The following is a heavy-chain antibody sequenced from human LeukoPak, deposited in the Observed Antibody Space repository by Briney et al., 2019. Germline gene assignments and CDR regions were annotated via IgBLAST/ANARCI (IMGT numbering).Heavy chain of an antibody. D-gene: IGHD3-10*01. CDR2: IATSSDYI. Sequence: GGSLRLSCAASGFTFSTYSMNWVRQAPGKGLEWVSSIATSSDYIYYAGSLKGRFTISRDNAKNSLYLHMNSLRPDDTAVYYCARGRSITILRGVAISDGFDMWGQRTNVTVS. J-gene: IGHJ3*02. V-gene: IGHV3-21*06. CDR3: ARGRSITILRGVAISDGFDM. CDR1: GFTFSTYS.